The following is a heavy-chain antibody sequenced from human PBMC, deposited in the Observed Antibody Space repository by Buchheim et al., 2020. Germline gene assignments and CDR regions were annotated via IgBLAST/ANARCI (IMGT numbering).Heavy chain of an antibody. CDR2: ITSSSAI. V-gene: IGHV3-48*02. J-gene: IGHJ6*02. D-gene: IGHD3-10*01. CDR1: GFTFSSYS. Sequence: EVQLVESGGGLVQPGGSLRLSCAASGFTFSSYSMNWVRQAPGKGLEWVSYITSSSAIDYADSVKGRFTISRDNAKNSLYLQMNSLRDEDTAVHYCAKLVRSLYYGMDVWGQGTT. CDR3: AKLVRSLYYGMDV.